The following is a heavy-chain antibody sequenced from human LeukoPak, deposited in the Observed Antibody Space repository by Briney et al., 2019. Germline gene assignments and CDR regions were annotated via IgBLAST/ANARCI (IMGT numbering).Heavy chain of an antibody. CDR3: ARADSSGYYYTDAFDI. Sequence: SETLSLTCTVSGGSISSYYWSWIRQPPGKGLEWIGYIYYSGSTNYNPSLKSRVTISVDTSKNQFSLKLSSVTAADTAVYYCARADSSGYYYTDAFDIWGQGAMVTVSS. D-gene: IGHD3-22*01. J-gene: IGHJ3*02. CDR2: IYYSGST. V-gene: IGHV4-59*01. CDR1: GGSISSYY.